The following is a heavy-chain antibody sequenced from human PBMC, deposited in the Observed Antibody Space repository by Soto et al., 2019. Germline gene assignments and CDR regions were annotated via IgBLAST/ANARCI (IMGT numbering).Heavy chain of an antibody. Sequence: QLQLQESGPGLVKPSETLSLTCTVSGGSISSSSYYWGWIRQPPGKGLEWIGSIYYSGSTYYNPSLKRRLTISVDTSKNQLSLMLSSVTAADTAVYYWARHGLGFDYWGQGTLVTVSS. J-gene: IGHJ4*02. CDR1: GGSISSSSYY. CDR2: IYYSGST. V-gene: IGHV4-39*01. CDR3: ARHGLGFDY. D-gene: IGHD5-12*01.